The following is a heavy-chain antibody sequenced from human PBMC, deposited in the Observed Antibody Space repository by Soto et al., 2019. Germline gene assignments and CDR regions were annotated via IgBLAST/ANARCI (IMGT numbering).Heavy chain of an antibody. CDR3: ARGRRYCSGGSCYFDY. CDR2: IIPIFGTA. J-gene: IGHJ4*02. D-gene: IGHD2-15*01. CDR1: GGTFSSYA. Sequence: QVQLVQSGAEVQKPGSSVKVSCKASGGTFSSYAISWVRQAPGQGLEWMGGIIPIFGTANYAQKFQGRVTITADESTSTAYMELSSLRSEDTAVYYCARGRRYCSGGSCYFDYWGQGTLVTVSS. V-gene: IGHV1-69*01.